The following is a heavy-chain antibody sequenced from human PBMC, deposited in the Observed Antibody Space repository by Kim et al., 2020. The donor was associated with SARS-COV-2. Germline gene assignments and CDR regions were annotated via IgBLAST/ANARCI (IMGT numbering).Heavy chain of an antibody. Sequence: GGSLRLSCAASGFTFDDYAMHWVRQAPGKGLEWVSLISGDGGSTYYADSVKGRFTISRDNSKNSLYLQMNSLRTEDTALYYCAKQATSHCSGGSCYSVRTSPFDYWGQGTLVTVSS. CDR2: ISGDGGST. CDR1: GFTFDDYA. D-gene: IGHD2-15*01. CDR3: AKQATSHCSGGSCYSVRTSPFDY. V-gene: IGHV3-43*02. J-gene: IGHJ4*02.